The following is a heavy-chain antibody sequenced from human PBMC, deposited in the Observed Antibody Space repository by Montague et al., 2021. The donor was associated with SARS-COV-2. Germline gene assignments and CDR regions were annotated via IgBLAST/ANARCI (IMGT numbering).Heavy chain of an antibody. D-gene: IGHD6-13*01. V-gene: IGHV4-4*07. Sequence: SETLSLTCTVSGDSISYFYWSWIRQPAGKGLEWIGRVSASGSTNXNPSLNSRVTMSVDTSKKQFSLRLSPVTAADTAVYYCARDVVAAPGTFDCWGQGTLVTVSS. CDR3: ARDVVAAPGTFDC. J-gene: IGHJ4*02. CDR2: VSASGST. CDR1: GDSISYFY.